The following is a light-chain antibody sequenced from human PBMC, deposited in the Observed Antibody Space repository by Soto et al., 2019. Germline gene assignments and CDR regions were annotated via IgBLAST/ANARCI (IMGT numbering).Light chain of an antibody. V-gene: IGKV1-5*01. CDR1: QSISTW. CDR2: DAS. Sequence: DIQMTQSPSTLSASVGDRVTITCRASQSISTWLVWYQQKPGKAPKVLIYDASSLQSGVPSRFSGHGSGTDVTLTISSLQPDDSAIYYCQQYKTYTTFGQGNKLEIK. J-gene: IGKJ2*01. CDR3: QQYKTYTT.